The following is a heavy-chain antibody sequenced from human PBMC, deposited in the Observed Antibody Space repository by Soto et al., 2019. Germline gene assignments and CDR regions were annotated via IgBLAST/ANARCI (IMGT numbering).Heavy chain of an antibody. CDR2: INAGNGNT. Sequence: ASVKVSCKASGYSFTSYAMHWVRQAPGQRLEWMGWINAGNGNTKYSQKFQGRVTITRDTSASTAYMELSSLRSDDTAVYYCARDPKKDCSSTSCYPPDPWGQGTLVTVSS. J-gene: IGHJ5*02. V-gene: IGHV1-3*01. CDR1: GYSFTSYA. CDR3: ARDPKKDCSSTSCYPPDP. D-gene: IGHD2-2*01.